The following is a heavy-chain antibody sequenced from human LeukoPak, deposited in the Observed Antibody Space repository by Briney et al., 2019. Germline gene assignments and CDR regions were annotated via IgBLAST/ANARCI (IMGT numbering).Heavy chain of an antibody. Sequence: GGSLRLSXAASGFTFDDYGMSWVRQAPGKGLEWVSGINWNGGSTGYADSVKGRFTISRDNAKNSLYLQMNSLRAEDTALYYCAIARGYSYPFFDYWGQGTLVTVSS. CDR1: GFTFDDYG. V-gene: IGHV3-20*04. D-gene: IGHD5-18*01. J-gene: IGHJ4*02. CDR3: AIARGYSYPFFDY. CDR2: INWNGGST.